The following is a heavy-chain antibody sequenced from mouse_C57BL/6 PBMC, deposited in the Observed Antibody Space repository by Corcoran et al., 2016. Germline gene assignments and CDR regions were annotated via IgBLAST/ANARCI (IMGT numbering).Heavy chain of an antibody. CDR3: ARFGYYGSSHYFDY. CDR1: GYTFTTYG. Sequence: QIQLVQSGPELKKPGETVKISCKASGYTFTTYGMSWVKQAPGKGLKWMGWINTYSGVPTYADDFKGRFAFSLETSASTAYLQINNLKNEDTATYFWARFGYYGSSHYFDYGGQGTTLTVSS. V-gene: IGHV9-3*01. J-gene: IGHJ2*01. CDR2: INTYSGVP. D-gene: IGHD1-1*01.